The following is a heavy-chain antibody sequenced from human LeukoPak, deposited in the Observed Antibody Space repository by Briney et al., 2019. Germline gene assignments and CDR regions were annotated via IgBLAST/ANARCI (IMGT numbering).Heavy chain of an antibody. J-gene: IGHJ4*02. Sequence: ASVKVSCKASGYTFTSYDFNWVRQATGQRPEWMGWISPNSGDTGYAQKFQDRVTMTRNTSISTAYMELSSLRSDDTAVYYCARGPPNWGYDYWGPGTLVTVSS. V-gene: IGHV1-8*01. CDR2: ISPNSGDT. CDR1: GYTFTSYD. D-gene: IGHD7-27*01. CDR3: ARGPPNWGYDY.